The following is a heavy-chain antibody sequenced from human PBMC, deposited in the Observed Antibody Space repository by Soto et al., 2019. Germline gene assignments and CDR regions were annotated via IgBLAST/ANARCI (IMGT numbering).Heavy chain of an antibody. CDR2: ISFDGSTK. CDR1: GFTFSSSP. Sequence: QMQLVEAGGGVGQPGRSLRLSCAASGFTFSSSPMHWVRQAPGKGLEWVAGISFDGSTKYYADSVRGRLFISKDNSQNMLSLQMNSLRGEDSAVYYCARLPGPLVAVLYLDPVDGREPVSDADVWGQGTAVTVSS. J-gene: IGHJ6*02. V-gene: IGHV3-30-3*01. D-gene: IGHD6-19*01. CDR3: ARLPGPLVAVLYLDPVDGREPVSDADV.